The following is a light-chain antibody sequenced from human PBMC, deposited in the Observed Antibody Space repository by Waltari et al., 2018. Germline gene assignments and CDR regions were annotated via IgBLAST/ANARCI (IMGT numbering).Light chain of an antibody. V-gene: IGKV4-1*01. J-gene: IGKJ2*01. CDR3: QQYYSTPVT. CDR1: QSVLYSSNNKNY. Sequence: DIVMTQSPDSLAVSLGEGATINFKSSQSVLYSSNNKNYLAWYQQKPGQPPTLLIYWASTRESGVPDRFSGSGSGTDFTLTISSLQAEDVAVYYCQQYYSTPVTFGQGTKLEIK. CDR2: WAS.